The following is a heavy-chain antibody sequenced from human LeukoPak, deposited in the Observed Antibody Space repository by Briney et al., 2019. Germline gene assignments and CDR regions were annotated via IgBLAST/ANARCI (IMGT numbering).Heavy chain of an antibody. Sequence: SETLSLTCAVYGGSFSGYYWSWIRQPPGKGLEWIGEINHSGSTNYNPSLKSRVTISVDTSKNQFSLKLSSVTAADTAVYYCARVASIFGVVGNWFDPWGQGTLVTVSS. CDR2: INHSGST. J-gene: IGHJ5*02. V-gene: IGHV4-34*01. CDR3: ARVASIFGVVGNWFDP. CDR1: GGSFSGYY. D-gene: IGHD3-3*01.